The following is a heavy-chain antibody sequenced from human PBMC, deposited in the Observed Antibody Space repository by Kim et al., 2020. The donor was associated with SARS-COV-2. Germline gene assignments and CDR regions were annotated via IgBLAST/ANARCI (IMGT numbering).Heavy chain of an antibody. V-gene: IGHV3-30*04. J-gene: IGHJ5*02. D-gene: IGHD3-22*01. CDR2: ISYDGSNK. CDR3: ARADGYYNWFDP. CDR1: GFTFSSYA. Sequence: GGSLRLSCVASGFTFSSYAMHWVRQAPGKGLEWVAVISYDGSNKYYADSVKGRFTISRDNSKNTLYLQMNSLRAEDTAVYYCARADGYYNWFDPWGQGTLVTVSS.